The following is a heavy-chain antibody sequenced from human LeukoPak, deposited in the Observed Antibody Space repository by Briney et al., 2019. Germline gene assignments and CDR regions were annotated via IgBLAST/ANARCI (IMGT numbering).Heavy chain of an antibody. CDR3: ARGGPNYDSSGYYY. J-gene: IGHJ4*02. CDR2: MNPNSGNT. D-gene: IGHD3-22*01. Sequence: ASVKVSCKASGYTFTSYDINWVRQATGQGLEWMGWMNPNSGNTGYAQKFQGRVTITRNTSISTAYMELSSLRSGDTAVYYCARGGPNYDSSGYYYWGQGTLVTVSS. V-gene: IGHV1-8*03. CDR1: GYTFTSYD.